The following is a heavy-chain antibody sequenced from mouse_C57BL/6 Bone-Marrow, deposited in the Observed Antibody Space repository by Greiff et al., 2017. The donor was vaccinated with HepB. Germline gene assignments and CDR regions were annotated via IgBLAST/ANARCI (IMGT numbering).Heavy chain of an antibody. CDR2: INPNNGGT. Sequence: EVKLMESGPELVKPGASVKISCKASGYTFTDYYMNWVKQSHGKSLEWIGDINPNNGGTSYNQKFKGKATLTVDKSSSTAYMELRSLTSEDSAVYYCARVLAMDYWGQGTSVTVSS. CDR1: GYTFTDYY. J-gene: IGHJ4*01. CDR3: ARVLAMDY. V-gene: IGHV1-26*01.